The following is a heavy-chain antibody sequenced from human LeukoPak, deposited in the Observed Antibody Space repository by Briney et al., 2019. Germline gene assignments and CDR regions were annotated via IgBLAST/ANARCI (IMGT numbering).Heavy chain of an antibody. CDR2: IHPNDAST. J-gene: IGHJ4*02. CDR3: ARHNNWGFDY. D-gene: IGHD7-27*01. V-gene: IGHV5-51*01. Sequence: GESLKISCKASGYSFASYWIGWVRQMSGKGLEWMAIIHPNDASTIYSPSFQGQVIISADKSISTAHLQWSTLKASDTAIYYCARHNNWGFDYWDRGTLLTVSS. CDR1: GYSFASYW.